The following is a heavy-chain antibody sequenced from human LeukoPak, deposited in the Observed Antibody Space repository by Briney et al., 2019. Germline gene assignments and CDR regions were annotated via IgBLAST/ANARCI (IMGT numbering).Heavy chain of an antibody. CDR3: AKDTSYGYSYGYFDY. Sequence: GGSPRLSCAASGFTFSSYAMSWVRQAPGKGLEWVSAISGSGGSTYYADSVKGRFTISRDNSKNTLYLQMNSLRAEDTAVYYCAKDTSYGYSYGYFDYWGQGTLVTVSS. CDR2: ISGSGGST. V-gene: IGHV3-23*01. J-gene: IGHJ4*02. D-gene: IGHD5-18*01. CDR1: GFTFSSYA.